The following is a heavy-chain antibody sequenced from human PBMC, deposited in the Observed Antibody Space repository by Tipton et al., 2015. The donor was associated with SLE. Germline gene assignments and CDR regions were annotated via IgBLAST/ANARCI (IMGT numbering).Heavy chain of an antibody. CDR2: IYYSGST. J-gene: IGHJ6*02. CDR1: GGSISSYY. V-gene: IGHV4-59*08. D-gene: IGHD3-10*01. Sequence: TLSLTCTVPGGSISSYYWSWIRQPPGKGLEWIGYIYYSGSTNYNPSLKSRVTISVDTSKNQFSLELTSVTAADTAVYYCARQRLRLLSPLDAWGQGTTVTVS. CDR3: ARQRLRLLSPLDA.